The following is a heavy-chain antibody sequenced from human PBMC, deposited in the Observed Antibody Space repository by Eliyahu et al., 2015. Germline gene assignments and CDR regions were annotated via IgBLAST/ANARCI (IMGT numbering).Heavy chain of an antibody. CDR2: IYYSGST. Sequence: QVQLQESGPVLVKPSETLSLPCXXPGGSVSSGSYYWSWIRQPPGKGLEWIGYIYYSGSTNYNPSLKSRVTISVDTSKNQFSLKLSSVTAADTAVYYCARFCSGGSCYKLYAFDIWGQGTMVTVSS. J-gene: IGHJ3*02. CDR1: GGSVSSGSYY. D-gene: IGHD2-15*01. CDR3: ARFCSGGSCYKLYAFDI. V-gene: IGHV4-61*01.